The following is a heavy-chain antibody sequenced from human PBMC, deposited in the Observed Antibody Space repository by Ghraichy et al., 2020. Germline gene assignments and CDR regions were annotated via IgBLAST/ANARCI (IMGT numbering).Heavy chain of an antibody. V-gene: IGHV4-59*01. D-gene: IGHD1-26*01. Sequence: SETLSLTCTVSGGSISSYYWSWIRQPPGKGLEWIGYIYYSGSTNYNPSLKSRVTISVDTSKNQFSLKLSSVTAADTAVYYCARVSMGAAYYAVDYWGQGTLVTVSS. CDR3: ARVSMGAAYYAVDY. J-gene: IGHJ4*02. CDR1: GGSISSYY. CDR2: IYYSGST.